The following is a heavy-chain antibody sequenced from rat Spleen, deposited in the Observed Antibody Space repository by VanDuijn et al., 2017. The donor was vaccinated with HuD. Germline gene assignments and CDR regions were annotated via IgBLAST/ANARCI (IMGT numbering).Heavy chain of an antibody. J-gene: IGHJ1*01. D-gene: IGHD1-7*01. CDR2: ILYDGTNT. V-gene: IGHV5-17*01. Sequence: EVQLVESGGDLVQPGRSLKLSCVASGFTFRDYAMAWVRQAPKKGLEWVATILYDGTNTYFRDSVKGRFTISRDNAKNTLYLQMDSLRSEDTATYYCARHPQLGVFWYFDFWGPGTMVTVSS. CDR1: GFTFRDYA. CDR3: ARHPQLGVFWYFDF.